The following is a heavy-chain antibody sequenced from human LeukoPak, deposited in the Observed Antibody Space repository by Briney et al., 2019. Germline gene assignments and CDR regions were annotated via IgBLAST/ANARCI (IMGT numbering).Heavy chain of an antibody. Sequence: GGSLRLSCAVSGFTFSSYTMNWVRQAPGKGLEWVSSISSDSNYIYYADSVKGRFTISRDNSKDTLFLQMNSLKADDTALYYWAKASRQAAVASPLDYWGQGSLVTVSS. CDR3: AKASRQAAVASPLDY. V-gene: IGHV3-21*04. CDR2: ISSDSNYI. CDR1: GFTFSSYT. D-gene: IGHD6-19*01. J-gene: IGHJ4*02.